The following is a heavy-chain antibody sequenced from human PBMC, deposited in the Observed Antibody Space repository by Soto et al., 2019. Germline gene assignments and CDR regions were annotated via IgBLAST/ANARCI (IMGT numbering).Heavy chain of an antibody. V-gene: IGHV4-61*08. D-gene: IGHD6-19*01. CDR1: GGSISSGDYY. CDR3: ARKNTVAGPYNWFDP. Sequence: SETLSLTCTVSGGSISSGDYYWSWIRQPPGKGLEWIGYIYYSGSTNYNPSLRSRVTISVDTSKNQFSLKLSSVTAADTAVYYCARKNTVAGPYNWFDPWGQGTLVTVSS. CDR2: IYYSGST. J-gene: IGHJ5*02.